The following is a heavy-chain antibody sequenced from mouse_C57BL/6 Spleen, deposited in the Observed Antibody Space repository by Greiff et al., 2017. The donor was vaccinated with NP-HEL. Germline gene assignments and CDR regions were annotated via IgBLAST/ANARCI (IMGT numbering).Heavy chain of an antibody. D-gene: IGHD4-1*02. Sequence: VQLQQSGAELAKPGASVKLSCKASGYTFTSYWMHWVKQRPGQGLEWIGYINPSSGYTKYNQKFKDKATLTAAKSSSTAYMQLSSITYEDSAVYYCAIQLGDFDYWGQGTTPTVSS. CDR3: AIQLGDFDY. V-gene: IGHV1-7*01. J-gene: IGHJ2*01. CDR2: INPSSGYT. CDR1: GYTFTSYW.